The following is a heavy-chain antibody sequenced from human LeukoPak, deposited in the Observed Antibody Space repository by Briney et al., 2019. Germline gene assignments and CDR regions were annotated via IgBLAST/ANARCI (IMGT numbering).Heavy chain of an antibody. V-gene: IGHV7-4-1*02. J-gene: IGHJ5*02. CDR1: GYTFTGHY. CDR2: INTNTGNP. Sequence: ASVKVSCKASGYTFTGHYMHWVRQAPGQGLEWMGWINTNTGNPTYAQGFTGRFVFSLDTSVSTAYLQISSLKAEDTAVYYCARDQWYCSSTSCYVPDENWFDPWGQGTLVAVSS. D-gene: IGHD2-2*01. CDR3: ARDQWYCSSTSCYVPDENWFDP.